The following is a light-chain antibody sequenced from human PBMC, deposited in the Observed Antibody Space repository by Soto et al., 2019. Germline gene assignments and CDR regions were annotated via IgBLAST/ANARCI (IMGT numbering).Light chain of an antibody. J-gene: IGKJ1*01. V-gene: IGKV1-39*01. CDR1: QSISTY. CDR2: AAS. CDR3: QQSYSTPWT. Sequence: DIQMTQSPSSLSASVGDRVTITCRASQSISTYLNWYQQQSGKAPKLLISAASRLQSGVPSRFSGSGSGTDFTLTISSLQPEDFTIYYCQQSYSTPWTFGQGTKVDI.